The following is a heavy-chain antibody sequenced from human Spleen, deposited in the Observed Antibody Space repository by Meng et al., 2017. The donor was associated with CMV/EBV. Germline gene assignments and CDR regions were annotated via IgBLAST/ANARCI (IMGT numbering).Heavy chain of an antibody. CDR1: GFTFSSYW. D-gene: IGHD6-13*01. V-gene: IGHV3-21*01. CDR2: ISSSSSYI. J-gene: IGHJ4*02. CDR3: ARAEEQQGEFDY. Sequence: GGSLRLSCAASGFTFSSYWMSWVRQAPGKGLEWVSSISSSSSYIYYADSVKGRFTISRDNAKNSLYLQMNSLRAEDTAVYYCARAEEQQGEFDYWGQGTLVTVSS.